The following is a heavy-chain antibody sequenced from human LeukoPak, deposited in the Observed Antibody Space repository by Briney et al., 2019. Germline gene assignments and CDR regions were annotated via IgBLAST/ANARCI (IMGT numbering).Heavy chain of an antibody. J-gene: IGHJ4*02. D-gene: IGHD1-26*01. CDR1: GGSISSYY. CDR2: IYTGGST. V-gene: IGHV4-4*07. Sequence: PSETLSLTCTVSGGSISSYYWSWIRQPAGKGLEWVGRIYTGGSTNYNPSLKSRVTMSVDSSNNQFSLKLSSVTAADTAVYYCARENTGSYREFDYWGQGTLVNLSS. CDR3: ARENTGSYREFDY.